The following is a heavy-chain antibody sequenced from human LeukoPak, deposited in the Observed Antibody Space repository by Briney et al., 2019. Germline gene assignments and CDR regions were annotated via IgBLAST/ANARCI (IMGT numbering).Heavy chain of an antibody. CDR1: GFTFSNYS. V-gene: IGHV3-48*01. CDR3: ARDNAGYDY. CDR2: ITSSSSPI. Sequence: HPGGSLRLSCAASGFTFSNYSMNWVRQAPGKGLEWLSYITSSSSPIYYADSVKGRFTISRDNAKNSLYLQMNSLRAGDTAVYYCARDNAGYDYWGQGTLVTVSS. D-gene: IGHD5-12*01. J-gene: IGHJ4*02.